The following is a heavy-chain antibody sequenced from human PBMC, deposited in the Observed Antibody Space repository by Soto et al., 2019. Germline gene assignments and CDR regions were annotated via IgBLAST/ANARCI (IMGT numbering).Heavy chain of an antibody. CDR1: GYTFTSYD. Sequence: ASVKVSCKASGYTFTSYDINWVRQAAGQGLEWMGWMNPNSGNTGYAQKFQGRVTMTRNTSISTAYMELSSLTSEDTAVYYCARLGLVWFGDSPYKKNWFDPWGQGTLVTVSS. V-gene: IGHV1-8*02. D-gene: IGHD3-10*01. CDR2: MNPNSGNT. CDR3: ARLGLVWFGDSPYKKNWFDP. J-gene: IGHJ5*02.